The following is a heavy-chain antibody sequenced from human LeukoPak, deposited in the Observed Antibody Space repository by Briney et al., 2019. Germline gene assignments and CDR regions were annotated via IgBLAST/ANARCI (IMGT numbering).Heavy chain of an antibody. Sequence: GASVKVSCKASGYTFTSYDINWVRQATGQGLEWMGWMNPNSGGTNYAQKFQGRVTMTRDTSISTAYMELSRLRSDDTAVYYCARDPQWLALDYWGQGTLVTVSS. J-gene: IGHJ4*02. V-gene: IGHV1-2*02. D-gene: IGHD6-19*01. CDR1: GYTFTSYD. CDR3: ARDPQWLALDY. CDR2: MNPNSGGT.